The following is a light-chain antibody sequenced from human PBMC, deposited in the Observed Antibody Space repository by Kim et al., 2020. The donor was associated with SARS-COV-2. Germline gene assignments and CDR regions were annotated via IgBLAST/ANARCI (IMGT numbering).Light chain of an antibody. J-gene: IGLJ3*02. V-gene: IGLV1-51*01. Sequence: PGQKDTISCSGSSSNLGNNYGSWYQQLPGTAPKLLIYDNNKRPSGIPDRFSGSKSGTSATLGITGLQTGDEADYYCGTWDSSLSAVFGGGTQLTVL. CDR3: GTWDSSLSAV. CDR1: SSNLGNNY. CDR2: DNN.